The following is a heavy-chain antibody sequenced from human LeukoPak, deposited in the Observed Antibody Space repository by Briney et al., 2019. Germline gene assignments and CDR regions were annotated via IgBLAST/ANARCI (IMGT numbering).Heavy chain of an antibody. V-gene: IGHV4-34*01. J-gene: IGHJ4*02. D-gene: IGHD3-10*01. CDR1: GGSLSGYY. Sequence: SETLSLTCAVYGGSLSGYYWSWIRQPPGKGLEWIGEINHSGSTNYNPSLKSRVTISVDTSKNQFSLKLSSVTAADTAVYYCARGLLWFQYYFDYWGQGTLVTVSS. CDR2: INHSGST. CDR3: ARGLLWFQYYFDY.